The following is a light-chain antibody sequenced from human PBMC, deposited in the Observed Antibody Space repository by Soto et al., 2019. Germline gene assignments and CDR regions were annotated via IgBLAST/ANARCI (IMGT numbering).Light chain of an antibody. J-gene: IGLJ1*01. CDR3: SAWDNSLNGYV. CDR1: SSDVGGYNY. V-gene: IGLV2-8*01. CDR2: EVT. Sequence: QSALTQPPSASGSPGQSVTISCTGTSSDVGGYNYVSWYQHHPGKGPKLVIYEVTKRPSGVPDRFSGSKSGNTASLAISGLQSEDEGDYYCSAWDNSLNGYVFGPGTKLTVL.